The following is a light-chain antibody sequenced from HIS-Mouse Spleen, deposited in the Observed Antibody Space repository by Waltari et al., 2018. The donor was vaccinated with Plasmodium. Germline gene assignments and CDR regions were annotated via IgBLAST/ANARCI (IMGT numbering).Light chain of an antibody. CDR1: SSDVGGYNY. CDR2: EVS. J-gene: IGLJ2*01. CDR3: CSYAGSYTLV. V-gene: IGLV2-11*01. Sequence: QSALTQPRSVSGSPGQSVTISCTGTSSDVGGYNYVSWYQQHPGKAPKLMSYEVSKRPAGVPDRFSGSKSGNPASLTISGLQAEDEADYYCCSYAGSYTLVFGGGTKLTVL.